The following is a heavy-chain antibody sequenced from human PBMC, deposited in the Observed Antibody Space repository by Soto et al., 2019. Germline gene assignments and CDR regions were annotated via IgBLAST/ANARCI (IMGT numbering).Heavy chain of an antibody. J-gene: IGHJ4*01. V-gene: IGHV1-18*01. CDR3: SRGTSIPASGDY. Sequence: QVQLVQSGAEVKKPGASVKVSCKASGYTFTNYGINWVRQAPGQGLEWLGWVSAYNGERRYAQRVQARVIMTTDTSTTTAYMELRSLRSDVTAVYYCSRGTSIPASGDYWGKGTLVTVFS. CDR1: GYTFTNYG. CDR2: VSAYNGER. D-gene: IGHD6-6*01.